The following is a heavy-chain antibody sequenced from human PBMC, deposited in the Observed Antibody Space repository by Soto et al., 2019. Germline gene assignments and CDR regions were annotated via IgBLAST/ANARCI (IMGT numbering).Heavy chain of an antibody. CDR1: GYTFTSYD. CDR2: MNPSTGNS. Sequence: ASVKVSCKASGYTFTSYDIYWVRQATGQGLEWMGWMNPSTGNSGYAQKFQCRVTMTSDTSISTAHMELSSLRSEDTAVYYCARRAETNGWKGFGADKYYFDFWGQGTLVTVSS. J-gene: IGHJ4*02. CDR3: ARRAETNGWKGFGADKYYFDF. V-gene: IGHV1-8*01. D-gene: IGHD6-19*01.